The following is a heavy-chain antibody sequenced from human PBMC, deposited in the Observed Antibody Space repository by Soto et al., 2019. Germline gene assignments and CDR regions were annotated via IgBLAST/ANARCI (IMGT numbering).Heavy chain of an antibody. CDR1: GFTFSRHR. CDR3: AKGTAYYDSSGYYLPGPHDAFDI. J-gene: IGHJ3*02. V-gene: IGHV3-30*18. CDR2: ISYDGRNK. Sequence: GGPLRRSCAAPGFTFSRHRMHWVRQAPGKGLERVAVISYDGRNKYYADSVKGRFTISRDNSKNTLYLQMNSLRAEDTAVYYCAKGTAYYDSSGYYLPGPHDAFDIWGQGTMVSVAS. D-gene: IGHD3-22*01.